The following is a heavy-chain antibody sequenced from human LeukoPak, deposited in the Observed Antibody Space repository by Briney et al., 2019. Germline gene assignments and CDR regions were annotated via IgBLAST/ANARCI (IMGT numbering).Heavy chain of an antibody. V-gene: IGHV3-7*03. CDR3: ARDGSLYGLGNI. D-gene: IGHD3-10*01. J-gene: IGHJ4*02. CDR2: IKQDGSEK. Sequence: GGSLRLSCAASGFTLSSYWMSWVRQAPRKGLEWVANIKQDGSEKYYVDSVKGRFTISRDNAKNSLYLQMNSLRAEDTAVYYCARDGSLYGLGNIWGQGTLVTVSS. CDR1: GFTLSSYW.